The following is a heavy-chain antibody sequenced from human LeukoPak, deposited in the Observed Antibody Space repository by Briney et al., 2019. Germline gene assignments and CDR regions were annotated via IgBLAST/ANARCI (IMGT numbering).Heavy chain of an antibody. CDR1: GFTFSTYA. V-gene: IGHV3-30-3*01. CDR3: ARDVPPHDY. CDR2: ISYDGSNI. Sequence: GSLRLSCAASGFTFSTYAMHWVRQAPGKGLEWVALISYDGSNIRYADSVKGRFTISRDNSKNTLYLQMNVLRGEDTAVYYCARDVPPHDYWGQGTLVTVSS. J-gene: IGHJ4*02.